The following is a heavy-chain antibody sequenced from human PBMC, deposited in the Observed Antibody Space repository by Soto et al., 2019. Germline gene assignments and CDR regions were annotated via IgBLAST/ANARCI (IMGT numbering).Heavy chain of an antibody. J-gene: IGHJ4*02. V-gene: IGHV3-73*02. D-gene: IGHD1-20*01. CDR3: SRPEALSGTTAY. Sequence: EVQLVESGGGLVQPGGSLKLSCAASGFTFSGSAIHWVRQTSGRGQEWIGLIRSKPNNYATLYGASVRGRFTISRDDSKNTAYLQMNSLKTEDTAVYYCSRPEALSGTTAYWGPGTLVTVSS. CDR1: GFTFSGSA. CDR2: IRSKPNNYAT.